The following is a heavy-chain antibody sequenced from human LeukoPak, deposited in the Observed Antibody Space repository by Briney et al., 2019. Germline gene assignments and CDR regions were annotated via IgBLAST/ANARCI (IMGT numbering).Heavy chain of an antibody. D-gene: IGHD5-18*01. Sequence: SETLSLTCTVSGASIRSNYYWGWIRLPPGKGPEWIGSAYYSGSSQYNPSLKSRVTISMDTSKNQFSLKVNSVTAADTAVYYCARIVRDLRQLSDYWGQGTLVTVSS. J-gene: IGHJ4*02. CDR1: GASIRSNYY. CDR2: AYYSGSS. V-gene: IGHV4-39*07. CDR3: ARIVRDLRQLSDY.